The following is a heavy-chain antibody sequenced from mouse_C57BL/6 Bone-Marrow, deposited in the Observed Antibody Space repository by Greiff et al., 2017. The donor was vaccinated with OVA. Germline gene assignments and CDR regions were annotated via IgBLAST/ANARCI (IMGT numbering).Heavy chain of an antibody. V-gene: IGHV1-69*01. CDR2: IDPSDSYT. CDR1: GYTFTSYW. Sequence: VQLQQPGAELVMPGASVKLSCTASGYTFTSYWMPWVKQRPGQGLEWIGEIDPSDSYTNYNQKFKGKSTLTVDKSSSAAYMQLSSLTSEDSAVYYSARLGYYGSSYPFAYWGQGTLVTVSA. J-gene: IGHJ3*01. CDR3: ARLGYYGSSYPFAY. D-gene: IGHD1-1*01.